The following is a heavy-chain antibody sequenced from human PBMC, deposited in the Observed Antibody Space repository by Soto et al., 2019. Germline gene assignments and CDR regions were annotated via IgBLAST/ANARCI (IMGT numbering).Heavy chain of an antibody. D-gene: IGHD6-19*01. CDR1: GYTFTNYW. J-gene: IGHJ4*02. V-gene: IGHV5-51*01. Sequence: GESLKISCKGSGYTFTNYWIGWVRQMPGKGLEWMGIIYPGDSDTRYSPSFQGQVTISADKSISTAYLQWSSLKASDTAMCYCARHVAAVAGVSDYWGQGTLVTVSS. CDR3: ARHVAAVAGVSDY. CDR2: IYPGDSDT.